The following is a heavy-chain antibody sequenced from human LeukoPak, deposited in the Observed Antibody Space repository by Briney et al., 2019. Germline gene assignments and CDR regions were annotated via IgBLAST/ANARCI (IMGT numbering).Heavy chain of an antibody. CDR2: IVPIFGTA. J-gene: IGHJ3*02. CDR1: GGTFSSYA. V-gene: IGHV1-69*13. CDR3: ARGVVVGATDAFDI. Sequence: GASVTVSCKASGGTFSSYAISWVRQAPGQGLEWMGGIVPIFGTANYAQKFQGRVTITADESTSTAYMELSSLRSEDTAVYYCARGVVVGATDAFDIWGQGTMVTVSS. D-gene: IGHD1-26*01.